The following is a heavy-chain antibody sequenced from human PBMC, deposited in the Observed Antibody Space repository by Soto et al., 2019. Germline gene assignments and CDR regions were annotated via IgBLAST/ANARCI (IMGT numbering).Heavy chain of an antibody. Sequence: GGSLRLSCAASGFTFSSYSMNWVRQAPGKGLEWVSYISSSSSTIYYADSVKGRFTISRDNAKNSLYLQMNSLRDEDTAVYYRARGGQELGRDIVVVPAALYYYYGMDVWGQGTTVTVSS. D-gene: IGHD2-2*01. J-gene: IGHJ6*02. CDR2: ISSSSSTI. CDR3: ARGGQELGRDIVVVPAALYYYYGMDV. CDR1: GFTFSSYS. V-gene: IGHV3-48*02.